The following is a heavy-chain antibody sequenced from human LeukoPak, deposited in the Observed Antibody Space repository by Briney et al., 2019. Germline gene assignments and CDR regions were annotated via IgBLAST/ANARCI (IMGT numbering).Heavy chain of an antibody. CDR2: VDPRSGAT. CDR1: GYTFTSYD. D-gene: IGHD4-17*01. Sequence: ASVKVSCKASGYTFTSYDINWVRQATGQGLEWMGWVDPRSGATKCTQKFQGRVTMTRDTSISTAYMELSRLRSEDTAVYYCARMRGDYGDYGWFDPWGQGTLVTVSS. CDR3: ARMRGDYGDYGWFDP. V-gene: IGHV1-2*02. J-gene: IGHJ5*02.